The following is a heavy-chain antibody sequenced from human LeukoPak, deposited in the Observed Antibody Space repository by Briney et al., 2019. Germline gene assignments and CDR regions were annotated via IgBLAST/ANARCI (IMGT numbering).Heavy chain of an antibody. CDR2: IKQDGSEK. J-gene: IGHJ3*02. V-gene: IGHV3-7*04. Sequence: PGGSLRLSCTASGFTFSSYWMNWVRQAPGKGLEWVANIKQDGSEKYYVDSVKGRFTISRDNAKNSLYLQMNSLRAEDTAVYYCARDIEAPGIAFDIWGRGTMVTVSS. CDR1: GFTFSSYW. CDR3: ARDIEAPGIAFDI. D-gene: IGHD6-13*01.